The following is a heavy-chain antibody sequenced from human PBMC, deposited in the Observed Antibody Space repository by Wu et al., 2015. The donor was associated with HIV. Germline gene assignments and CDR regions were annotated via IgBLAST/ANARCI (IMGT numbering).Heavy chain of an antibody. J-gene: IGHJ4*02. Sequence: VQLLQSGAEVKKPGASVMVSCKASGYTFTDYYMYWVRQAPGQGLEWMGWINPNRGGTKYAQKFQGRVTMTRDTAVSTAYMELSSLRSDDTAVYYCARGDYANYDFWSAYPSYWGQGTLVTVSS. CDR3: ARGDYANYDFWSAYPSY. D-gene: IGHD3-3*01. CDR1: GYTFTDYY. V-gene: IGHV1-2*02. CDR2: INPNRGGT.